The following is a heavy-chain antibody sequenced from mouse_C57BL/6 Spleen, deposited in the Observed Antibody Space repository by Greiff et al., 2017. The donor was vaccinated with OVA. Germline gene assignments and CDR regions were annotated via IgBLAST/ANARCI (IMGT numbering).Heavy chain of an antibody. CDR2: LHPSDSDT. V-gene: IGHV1-74*01. D-gene: IGHD1-1*01. CDR1: GYTFTSYW. CDR3: ARATVVSNWYFDV. J-gene: IGHJ1*03. Sequence: QVQLQQPGAELVKPGASVKVSCKASGYTFTSYWMHWVKQRPGQGLEWIGRLHPSDSDTNYNQKFKGKATLTVDKSSSTAYMQLSSLTSEDSAVYYCARATVVSNWYFDVWGTGTTVTVSS.